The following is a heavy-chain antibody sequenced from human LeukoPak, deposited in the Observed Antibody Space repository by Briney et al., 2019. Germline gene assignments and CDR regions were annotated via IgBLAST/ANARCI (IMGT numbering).Heavy chain of an antibody. Sequence: SETLSLTSAVYGGSFSGYYWSWIRQPPGKGLEWIGEINHSGSTNYNPSLKSRVTISVDTSKNQFSLKLSSVTAADTAVYYCARGKGARRYSYGIDYWGQGTLVTVSS. CDR1: GGSFSGYY. J-gene: IGHJ4*02. V-gene: IGHV4-34*01. CDR2: INHSGST. D-gene: IGHD5-18*01. CDR3: ARGKGARRYSYGIDY.